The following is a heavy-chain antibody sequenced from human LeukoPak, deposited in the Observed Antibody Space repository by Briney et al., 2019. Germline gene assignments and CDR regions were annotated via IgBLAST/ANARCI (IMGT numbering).Heavy chain of an antibody. D-gene: IGHD2-2*01. V-gene: IGHV4-4*09. J-gene: IGHJ3*02. CDR3: ARQKCTSASCLTKNAFDI. CDR2: IYTSGST. CDR1: GSISGYY. Sequence: SEALSLTCTVSGSISGYYWSWIRQPPGKGLEWIGYIYTSGSTNYNPSLESRVTISVDTSKNQFSLDLSSVTAADTAVYYCARQKCTSASCLTKNAFDIWGQGTMVTVSS.